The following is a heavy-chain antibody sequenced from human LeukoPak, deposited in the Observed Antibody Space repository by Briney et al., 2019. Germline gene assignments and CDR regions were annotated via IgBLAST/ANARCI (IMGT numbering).Heavy chain of an antibody. CDR1: GGSISSGGYY. Sequence: EPSETLSLTCTVSGGSISSGGYYWSWIRQHPGKGLEWIGYIYYSGSTYYNPSLKSRVTISVDTSKNQFSLKLSSVTAADTAVYYCARSGIQLWLPENWGQGTLVTVSS. V-gene: IGHV4-31*03. CDR3: ARSGIQLWLPEN. D-gene: IGHD5-18*01. CDR2: IYYSGST. J-gene: IGHJ4*02.